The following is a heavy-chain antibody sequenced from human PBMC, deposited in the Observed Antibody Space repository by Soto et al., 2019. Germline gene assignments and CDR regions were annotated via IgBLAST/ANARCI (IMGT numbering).Heavy chain of an antibody. CDR1: GGDFSSNA. CDR2: IYGDGSST. D-gene: IGHD6-19*01. V-gene: IGHV3-23*01. J-gene: IGHJ4*02. Sequence: GGSLRLSCAASGGDFSSNAMTWVRQAPGKGLEWVSTIYGDGSSTFYADSVKGRFTISRDNSQNTLYLQMSSLRAEDTAVYYCAKDEAGFSTGWNFFDYWGQGTLVTVSS. CDR3: AKDEAGFSTGWNFFDY.